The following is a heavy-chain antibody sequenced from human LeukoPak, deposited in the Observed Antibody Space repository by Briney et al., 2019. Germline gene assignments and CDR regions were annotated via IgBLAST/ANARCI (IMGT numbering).Heavy chain of an antibody. CDR3: AKSDDDYVWGSYRPFDY. CDR1: GFTFSSYA. D-gene: IGHD3-16*02. V-gene: IGHV3-23*01. Sequence: GGSLRLSCAASGFTFSSYAMSWVRQAPGKGLEWVSAISGSGGSTYYADSVKGRFTISRDNSKNTLYLQMNSLRAEDTAVYYCAKSDDDYVWGSYRPFDYWGQGTLVTVSS. J-gene: IGHJ4*02. CDR2: ISGSGGST.